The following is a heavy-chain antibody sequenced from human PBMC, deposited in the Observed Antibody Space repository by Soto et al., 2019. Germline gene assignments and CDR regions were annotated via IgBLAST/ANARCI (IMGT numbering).Heavy chain of an antibody. J-gene: IGHJ4*02. V-gene: IGHV4-39*01. D-gene: IGHD6-13*01. CDR1: GGSISSSSYY. Sequence: SETLSLTCTVSGGSISSSSYYCRWIRQPPGKGLEWIGCIYYSGSTYYNPSLKSRVTISVYMSKNQFSLKLSCVTATDTAVYYCARLPQLVRGYFDYWGPGILVPVS. CDR2: IYYSGST. CDR3: ARLPQLVRGYFDY.